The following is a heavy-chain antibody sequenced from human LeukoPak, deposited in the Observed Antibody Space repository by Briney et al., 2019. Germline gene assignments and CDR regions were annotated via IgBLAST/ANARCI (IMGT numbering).Heavy chain of an antibody. D-gene: IGHD1-1*01. V-gene: IGHV4-59*01. Sequence: SETLSLTCAVSGGSISSYYWSWIRQPPGKGLEWIGYIYYTGTTNYNPSLKSRLTISVGTSKNQFSLKLNSVTAADTAVYYCASQGGNWNEVWFDSWGQGTLVTVSS. CDR3: ASQGGNWNEVWFDS. CDR2: IYYTGTT. J-gene: IGHJ5*01. CDR1: GGSISSYY.